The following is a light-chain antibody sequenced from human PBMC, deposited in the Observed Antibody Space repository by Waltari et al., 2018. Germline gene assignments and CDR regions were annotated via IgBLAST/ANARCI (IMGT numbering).Light chain of an antibody. CDR2: QDS. J-gene: IGLJ2*01. Sequence: SYELTQPPSVSVSPGQTASITCSGDKLGDKYACWYQQKPGQSPVLGIYQDSKRPSGIPERFSGSNAGNTATLTISGTQAMDEADYYCQAWDSSTVVVGGGTKLTVL. V-gene: IGLV3-1*01. CDR1: KLGDKY. CDR3: QAWDSSTVV.